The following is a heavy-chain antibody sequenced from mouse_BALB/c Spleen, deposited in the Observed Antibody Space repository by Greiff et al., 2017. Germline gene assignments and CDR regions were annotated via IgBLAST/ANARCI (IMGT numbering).Heavy chain of an antibody. V-gene: IGHV3-6*02. CDR3: ARAGAMDY. Sequence: EVKLVESGPGLVKPSQSLSLTCSVTGYSITSGYYWNWIRQFPGNKLELMGYISYDGSNNYNPSLKNRISITRDTSKNQFFLKLNSVTTEDTATYYCARAGAMDYWGQGTSVTVSS. CDR1: GYSITSGYY. J-gene: IGHJ4*01. CDR2: ISYDGSN.